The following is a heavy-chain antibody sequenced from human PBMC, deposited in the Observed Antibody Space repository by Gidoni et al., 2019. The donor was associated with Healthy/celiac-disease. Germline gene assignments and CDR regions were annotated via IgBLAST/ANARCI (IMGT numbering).Heavy chain of an antibody. Sequence: GFTFSNAWMSWVRQAPGKGLEWVGRIKSKTDGGTTDYAAPVKGRFTISRDDSKNTLYLQMNSLKTEDTAVYYCTTDRVSSGKGYVDYWGQGTLVTVSS. CDR1: GFTFSNAW. D-gene: IGHD6-19*01. J-gene: IGHJ4*02. V-gene: IGHV3-15*01. CDR3: TTDRVSSGKGYVDY. CDR2: IKSKTDGGTT.